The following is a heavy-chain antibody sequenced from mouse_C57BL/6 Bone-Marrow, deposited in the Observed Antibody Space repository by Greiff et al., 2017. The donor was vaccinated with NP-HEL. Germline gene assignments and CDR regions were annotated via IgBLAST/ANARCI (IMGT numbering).Heavy chain of an antibody. J-gene: IGHJ3*01. CDR2: ISSGGSYT. CDR3: AREGWLLPAIAY. CDR1: GFTFSSYG. Sequence: EVQGVESGGDLVKPGGSLKLSCAASGFTFSSYGLSWVRQTPDKRLEWVATISSGGSYTYYLDRVKGRFTFSRDTAKNTLYLQMSSLKSEETDMYYSAREGWLLPAIAYWGQGTLVTVSA. D-gene: IGHD2-3*01. V-gene: IGHV5-6*01.